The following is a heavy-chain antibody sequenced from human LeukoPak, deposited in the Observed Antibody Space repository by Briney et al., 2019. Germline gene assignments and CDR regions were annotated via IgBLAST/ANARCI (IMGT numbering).Heavy chain of an antibody. D-gene: IGHD3-3*01. CDR2: IYYSGST. V-gene: IGHV4-39*01. CDR3: ARRTSFDYYYYYMDV. J-gene: IGHJ6*03. Sequence: SETLSLTCTVSGGSISSSSYYWDWIRQPPGKGLEWIGSIYYSGSTYYNPSLKSRVTISVDTSKNQFSLKLSSVTAADTAVYYCARRTSFDYYYYYMDVWGKGTTVTVSS. CDR1: GGSISSSSYY.